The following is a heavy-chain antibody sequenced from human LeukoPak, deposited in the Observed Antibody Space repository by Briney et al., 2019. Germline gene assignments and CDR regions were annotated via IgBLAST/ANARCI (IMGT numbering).Heavy chain of an antibody. CDR1: GFTFSDYY. J-gene: IGHJ6*02. D-gene: IGHD1-14*01. CDR3: AKNHHDRVFLGSGEDV. V-gene: IGHV3-30*18. CDR2: ISYDGSNK. Sequence: GGSLRLSCAASGFTFSDYYMSWIRQAPGKGLEWVAVISYDGSNKYYADSVKGRFTISRDNSKNTLYLQMNSLRAEDTAVYYCAKNHHDRVFLGSGEDVWGQGTTVTVSS.